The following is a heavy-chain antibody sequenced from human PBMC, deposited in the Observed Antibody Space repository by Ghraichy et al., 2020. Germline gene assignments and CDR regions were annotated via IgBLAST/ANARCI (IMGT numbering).Heavy chain of an antibody. CDR3: AKDFHDSSSFSD. V-gene: IGHV3-43*01. CDR1: GFTFDDYT. J-gene: IGHJ4*02. Sequence: GGSLRLSCAASGFTFDDYTMHWVRQAPGKGLEWVCRINWEGRSTDDADSAKGRFTISRDNSKNSLYLIMHSLRAEDTAMYYCAKDFHDSSSFSDWGQGTLVTVSS. CDR2: INWEGRST. D-gene: IGHD3-22*01.